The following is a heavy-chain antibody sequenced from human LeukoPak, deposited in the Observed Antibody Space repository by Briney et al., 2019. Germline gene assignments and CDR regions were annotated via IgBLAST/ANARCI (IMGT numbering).Heavy chain of an antibody. D-gene: IGHD4-23*01. CDR1: GFTFSSYW. Sequence: GGSLRLSCAASGFTFSSYWMHWVRQAPGKGLEWVSGINWNGDSTGYADSVKGRFTISRDNAKNSLYLQMNSLRAEDTALYYCARDRYGGNSGDYWGQGTLVTVSS. CDR3: ARDRYGGNSGDY. V-gene: IGHV3-20*04. CDR2: INWNGDST. J-gene: IGHJ4*02.